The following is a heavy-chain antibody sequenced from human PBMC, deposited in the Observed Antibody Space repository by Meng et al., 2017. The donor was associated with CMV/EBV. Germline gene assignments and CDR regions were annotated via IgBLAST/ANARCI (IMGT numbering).Heavy chain of an antibody. D-gene: IGHD6-13*01. CDR1: GYTITSYY. J-gene: IGHJ4*02. CDR3: ALAEYSSSLFDY. Sequence: QVTLGQSGAGVKKPGASVKVSCKASGYTITSYYMHRGRQAPGQGLEWMGIINPSGGSTSYAQKFQGRVTMTRDTSTSTVYMELSSLRSEDTAVYYCALAEYSSSLFDYWGQGTLVTVSS. CDR2: INPSGGST. V-gene: IGHV1-46*01.